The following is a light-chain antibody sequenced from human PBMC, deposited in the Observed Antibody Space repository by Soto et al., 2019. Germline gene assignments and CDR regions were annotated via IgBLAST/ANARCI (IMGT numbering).Light chain of an antibody. CDR3: SSYTSSSTLV. J-gene: IGLJ3*02. Sequence: QSALTQPASVSESPGQSITISCTGTSSDVGGYNYVSWYQQHPGKAPKLMIYEVSNRPSGVSNRFSGSKCGNTASLTISGLQAEDEADYYCSSYTSSSTLVFGGGTQLTVL. V-gene: IGLV2-14*01. CDR1: SSDVGGYNY. CDR2: EVS.